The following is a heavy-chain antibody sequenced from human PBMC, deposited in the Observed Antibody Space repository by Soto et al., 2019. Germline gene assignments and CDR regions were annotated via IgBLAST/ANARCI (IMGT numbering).Heavy chain of an antibody. D-gene: IGHD3-3*01. CDR1: GFTLRSHS. V-gene: IGHV3-7*01. CDR3: ASGYKYDFWSGYTFPMDV. CDR2: IKQDGSEK. J-gene: IGHJ6*02. Sequence: PGPSLRLSCAASGFTLRSHSMNLVRQAPGKGLECVSNIKQDGSEKYYVDSVKGRFTISRDNAKNSLYLQMNSLRAEETAVYYCASGYKYDFWSGYTFPMDVWGQGTTVTVSS.